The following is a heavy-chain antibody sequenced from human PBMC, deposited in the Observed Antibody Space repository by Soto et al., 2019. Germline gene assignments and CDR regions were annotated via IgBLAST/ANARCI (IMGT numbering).Heavy chain of an antibody. V-gene: IGHV1-18*01. J-gene: IGHJ6*02. CDR1: GYTFTSYC. CDR3: ARLYCISTSCYLGMDV. CDR2: ISAYNGNT. Sequence: ASVTVSCKASGYTFTSYCISWVRHAPGQGLEWMGWISAYNGNTNYAQKLQGRVTMTTDTSTSTAYMELRSLRSDDTAVYYCARLYCISTSCYLGMDVWGQGTTVTVS. D-gene: IGHD2-2*01.